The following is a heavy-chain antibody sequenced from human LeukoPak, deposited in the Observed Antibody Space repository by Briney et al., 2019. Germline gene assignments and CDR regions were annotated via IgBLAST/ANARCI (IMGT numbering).Heavy chain of an antibody. V-gene: IGHV3-33*03. J-gene: IGHJ3*02. CDR3: AKFNTNPGYALDI. CDR2: IWYDGSNK. Sequence: GGSLRLSCAASGFTFSSYGMHWVRQAPGKGLEWVAVIWYDGSNKYYADSVKGRFTISRDNAENSLYLQMNSLRAEDTAVYYCAKFNTNPGYALDIWGQGTMVTVSS. D-gene: IGHD5-18*01. CDR1: GFTFSSYG.